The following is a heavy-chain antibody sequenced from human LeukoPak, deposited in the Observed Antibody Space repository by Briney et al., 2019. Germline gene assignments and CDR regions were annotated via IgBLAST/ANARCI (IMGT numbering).Heavy chain of an antibody. J-gene: IGHJ5*02. CDR1: GFTFSSYS. V-gene: IGHV3-21*01. Sequence: GGSLRLSCAASGFTFSSYSMNWVRQAPGKGLEWVSSISSSSSYIYYADSVKGRFTIPRDNAKNSLYLQMNSLRAEDTAVYYCARGVPAAIRAYWFDPWGQGTLVTVSS. CDR2: ISSSSSYI. CDR3: ARGVPAAIRAYWFDP. D-gene: IGHD2-2*02.